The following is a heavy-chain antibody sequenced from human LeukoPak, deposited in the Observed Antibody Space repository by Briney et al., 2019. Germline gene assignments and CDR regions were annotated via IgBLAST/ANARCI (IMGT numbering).Heavy chain of an antibody. V-gene: IGHV3-66*01. D-gene: IGHD6-19*01. CDR1: RLTVSSNY. CDR3: ARGATVAGDFDY. J-gene: IGHJ4*02. Sequence: GGSLRLSCAASRLTVSSNYMSWVRQAPGKGLEWVSVLYSGGDTYYADSVKGRFTISRDNSKNSLYLQMNSLRAEDTAVYYCARGATVAGDFDYWGQGTLVTASS. CDR2: LYSGGDT.